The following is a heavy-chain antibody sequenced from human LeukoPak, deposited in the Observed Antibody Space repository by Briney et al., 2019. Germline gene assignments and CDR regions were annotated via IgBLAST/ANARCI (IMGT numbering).Heavy chain of an antibody. Sequence: PGRSLRLSCAASGFTFSGYAMHWVRQAPGKGLEWVAVISYDGSNKYYADSVKGRFTISRDNSKNTLYLQMNSLRAEDTAVYYCAVSVAGNHFDYWGQGTLVTVSS. CDR1: GFTFSGYA. CDR3: AVSVAGNHFDY. D-gene: IGHD6-19*01. CDR2: ISYDGSNK. V-gene: IGHV3-30*04. J-gene: IGHJ4*02.